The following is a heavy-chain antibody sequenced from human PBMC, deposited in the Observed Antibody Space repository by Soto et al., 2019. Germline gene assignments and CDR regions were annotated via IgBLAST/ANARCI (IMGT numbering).Heavy chain of an antibody. CDR1: GYTFTKFH. CDR2: INPSGGST. CDR3: ARDYYDSSGYRPLLF. V-gene: IGHV1-46*01. D-gene: IGHD3-22*01. J-gene: IGHJ3*01. Sequence: VKVSCKASGYTFTKFHLHWVRLAPGQGLEWMGIINPSGGSTSYAQKFQGRVTMTRDTSTSTVYMELSSLRSEDTAVYYCARDYYDSSGYRPLLFWGQGTMVTVSS.